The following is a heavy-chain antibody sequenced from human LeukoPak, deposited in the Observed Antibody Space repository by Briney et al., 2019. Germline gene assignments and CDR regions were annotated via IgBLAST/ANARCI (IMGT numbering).Heavy chain of an antibody. CDR2: IIPIFGTA. V-gene: IGHV1-69*13. Sequence: SVKVSCKAPGGTFSSYAISWVRQAPGQGLEWMGGIIPIFGTANYAQKFQGRVTITADESTSTAYMELSSLRSEDTAVYYCARVRASVGSYAYYFDYWGQGTLVTVSS. CDR1: GGTFSSYA. CDR3: ARVRASVGSYAYYFDY. J-gene: IGHJ4*02. D-gene: IGHD1-26*01.